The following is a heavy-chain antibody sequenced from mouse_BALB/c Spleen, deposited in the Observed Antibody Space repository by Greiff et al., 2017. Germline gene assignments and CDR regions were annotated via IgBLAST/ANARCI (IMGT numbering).Heavy chain of an antibody. CDR2: ISSGGSYT. D-gene: IGHD2-1*01. V-gene: IGHV5-6*01. CDR1: GFTFSSYG. CDR3: ARNYYGNYSFAY. Sequence: EVQLVESGGDLVKPGGSLKLSCAASGFTFSSYGMSWVRQTPDKRLEWVATISSGGSYTYYPDSVKGRFTISRDNAKNTLYLQMSSLKSEDTAMYYCARNYYGNYSFAYWGQGTLVTVSA. J-gene: IGHJ3*01.